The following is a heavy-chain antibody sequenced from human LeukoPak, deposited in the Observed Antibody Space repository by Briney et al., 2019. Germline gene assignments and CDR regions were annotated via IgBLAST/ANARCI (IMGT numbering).Heavy chain of an antibody. J-gene: IGHJ4*02. CDR2: INHSGST. D-gene: IGHD5-12*01. V-gene: IGHV4-39*07. Sequence: PSETLSLTCTVSGGSISSSSYYWGWIRQPPGKGLEWTGEINHSGSTNYNPSLKSRVTISVDTSKNQFSLKLSSVTAADTAVYYCARGREDGYNGEGMIDYWGQGTLVTVSS. CDR1: GGSISSSSYY. CDR3: ARGREDGYNGEGMIDY.